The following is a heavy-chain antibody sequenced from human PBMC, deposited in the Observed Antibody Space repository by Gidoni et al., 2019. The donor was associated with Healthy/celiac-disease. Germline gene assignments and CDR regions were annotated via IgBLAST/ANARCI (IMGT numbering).Heavy chain of an antibody. CDR2: ISSSSSTI. J-gene: IGHJ4*02. V-gene: IGHV3-48*02. D-gene: IGHD1-26*01. Sequence: EVQLVESGGGLVQPGGSLSLSCAASGFTFRSYSMNWVRQAPGKGLEWVSYISSSSSTIYYADSVKGRFTISRDNAKNSLYLQMNSLRDEDTAVYYCARESSGSYLAPNDFDYWGQGTLVTVSS. CDR1: GFTFRSYS. CDR3: ARESSGSYLAPNDFDY.